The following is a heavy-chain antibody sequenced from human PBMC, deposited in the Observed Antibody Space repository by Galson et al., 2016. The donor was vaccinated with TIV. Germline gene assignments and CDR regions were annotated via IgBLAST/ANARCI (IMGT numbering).Heavy chain of an antibody. J-gene: IGHJ4*02. CDR2: IIPVFGTT. D-gene: IGHD3-22*01. V-gene: IGHV1-69*13. CDR1: GGTFNSYG. CDR3: ARSYYGSSVYFVQ. Sequence: SVKVSCKASGGTFNSYGISWVRQAPGQGLQWMGRIIPVFGTTKYSQDFQGRVAVTADESTGTAYMELSGLRCDDTAIYFCARSYYGSSVYFVQWGQGALVTFPP.